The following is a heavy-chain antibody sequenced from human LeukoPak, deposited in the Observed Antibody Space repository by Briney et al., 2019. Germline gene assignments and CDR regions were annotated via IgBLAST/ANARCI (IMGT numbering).Heavy chain of an antibody. V-gene: IGHV3-64*01. D-gene: IGHD4-17*01. CDR2: ISSNGGST. Sequence: PGGSLRLSCAASGLTFSNYAMHWVRQAPGKGLEYVSAISSNGGSTYYANSVKGRFTISRDNSKNTLYLQMGSLRAEDMAVYYCARAGTTVTTFYYFDYWGQGTLVTVSS. CDR3: ARAGTTVTTFYYFDY. CDR1: GLTFSNYA. J-gene: IGHJ4*02.